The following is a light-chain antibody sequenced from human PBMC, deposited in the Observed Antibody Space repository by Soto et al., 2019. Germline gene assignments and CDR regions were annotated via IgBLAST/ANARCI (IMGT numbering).Light chain of an antibody. CDR2: DAY. J-gene: IGKJ2*01. V-gene: IGKV1-5*01. CDR1: QSISTW. CDR3: QQYDSFSYT. Sequence: DIQMTQSPSTLSASVGDRVTITCRASQSISTWLAWYQQKPGKAPKLLSYDAYTLERGVPSRFSGSGAGTEFTLTLTGLQPDDFATYFCQQYDSFSYTFGQGTKLEL.